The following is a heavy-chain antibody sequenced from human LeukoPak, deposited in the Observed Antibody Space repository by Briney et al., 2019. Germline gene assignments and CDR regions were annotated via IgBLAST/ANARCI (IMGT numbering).Heavy chain of an antibody. V-gene: IGHV4-4*02. J-gene: IGHJ4*02. CDR2: ISLSGLT. CDR1: GGSITTTNF. CDR3: TRENGAFSPFGF. Sequence: SETLSLTCGVSGGSITTTNFWSWVRQAPGQGLKWIGEISLSGLTNYNSSLSSRVIISLDRAKNHLSLNLRSVTVADTAIYYCTRENGAFSPFGFWGQGTVVTVSS. D-gene: IGHD2-8*01.